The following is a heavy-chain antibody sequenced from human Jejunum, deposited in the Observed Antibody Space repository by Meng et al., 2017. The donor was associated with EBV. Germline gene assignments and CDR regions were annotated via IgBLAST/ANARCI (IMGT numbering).Heavy chain of an antibody. Sequence: RVECGSALKPPGASVKVSCKASGYSFTSRAMHWVRQAPGQGLEWMGWINTDTRNPTYAQGLTGRFVFSLDTSVSTAYLQISSLKAEDTAVYYCARGEGGYCSSSSCYLGTWGQGTLVTVSS. CDR2: INTDTRNP. CDR1: GYSFTSRA. V-gene: IGHV7-4-1*02. J-gene: IGHJ4*02. CDR3: ARGEGGYCSSSSCYLGT. D-gene: IGHD2-2*01.